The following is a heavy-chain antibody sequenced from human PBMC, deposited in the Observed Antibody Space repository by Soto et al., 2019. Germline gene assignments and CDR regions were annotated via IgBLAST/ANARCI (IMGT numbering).Heavy chain of an antibody. Sequence: GESLKISCKASGYIFNIYWIGWVRQMPGKGLEWMGVIYPGDSDTRYSPSFQGQVSISVDKSISTAYLQWSSLKASDTAMYYCARGHSDYDSSGYQSDYWGQGTLVTVSS. CDR1: GYIFNIYW. CDR3: ARGHSDYDSSGYQSDY. D-gene: IGHD3-22*01. V-gene: IGHV5-51*01. J-gene: IGHJ4*02. CDR2: IYPGDSDT.